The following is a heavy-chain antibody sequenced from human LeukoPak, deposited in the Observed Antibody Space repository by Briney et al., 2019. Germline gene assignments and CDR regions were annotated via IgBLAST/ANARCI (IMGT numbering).Heavy chain of an antibody. CDR1: GGSFSGYY. D-gene: IGHD3-22*01. CDR2: INHSGST. J-gene: IGHJ1*01. CDR3: ATFPGITMIVVAGFQH. Sequence: SETLSLTCAVYGGSFSGYYWSWIRQPPGKGLEWIGEINHSGSTNYNLSLKSRVTISVDTSKNQFSLKLSSVTAADTAVYYCATFPGITMIVVAGFQHWGQGTLVTVSS. V-gene: IGHV4-34*01.